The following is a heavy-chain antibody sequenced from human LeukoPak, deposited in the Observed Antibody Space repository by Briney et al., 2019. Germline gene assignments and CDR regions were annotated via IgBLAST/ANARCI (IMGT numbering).Heavy chain of an antibody. CDR1: GGSISRYY. CDR3: ARDRDYSNTERGFDY. J-gene: IGHJ4*02. Sequence: PSETLSLTCTVSGGSISRYYWSWIRLPPGKGLEWIGYIYYSGSTNYNPSLKSRVTISVGTSKNQFSLELSSVTAADTAVYYCARDRDYSNTERGFDYWGQGTLVTVSS. CDR2: IYYSGST. V-gene: IGHV4-59*12. D-gene: IGHD4-11*01.